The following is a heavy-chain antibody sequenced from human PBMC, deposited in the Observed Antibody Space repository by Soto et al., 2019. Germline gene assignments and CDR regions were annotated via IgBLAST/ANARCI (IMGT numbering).Heavy chain of an antibody. CDR2: ITFNGSKE. CDR1: GFAFSRFG. J-gene: IGHJ4*02. Sequence: VQMVESGGGVVQPGGSLRLSCAGPGFAFSRFGMHWVRKAPGKGLEWVACITFNGSKEYYVDSVKGRFAISRNNSMNTLYLQMSSLGPEDTGVYYCATDPGAFAGAMRDWGRGTLVTVSS. D-gene: IGHD3-16*01. CDR3: ATDPGAFAGAMRD. V-gene: IGHV3-30*03.